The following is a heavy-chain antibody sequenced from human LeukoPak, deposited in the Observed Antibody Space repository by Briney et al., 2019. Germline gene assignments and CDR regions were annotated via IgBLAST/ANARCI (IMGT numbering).Heavy chain of an antibody. V-gene: IGHV1-2*02. CDR3: AREWLPQYYYYGMDV. CDR1: GYTFTGYY. Sequence: ASVKVSCKASGYTFTGYYMHWVRQAPGQGLEWMGWINPNSGGTNYAQKFQGRVTMTRDTSISTAYMELSRLRSDDTAVYYCAREWLPQYYYYGMDVWGQGTTVTVSS. CDR2: INPNSGGT. J-gene: IGHJ6*02. D-gene: IGHD3-22*01.